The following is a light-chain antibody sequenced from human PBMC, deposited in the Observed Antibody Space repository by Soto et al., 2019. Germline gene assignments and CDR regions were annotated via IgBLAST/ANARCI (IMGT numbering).Light chain of an antibody. CDR1: SSDVGGYNY. Sequence: QSALTQYASVSGSPGQSITISCTGTSSDVGGYNYVSWYQQHPGKAPKLIIYEVSNRPSGVSNRFSGSKSGNTASLSISGLQTEDEADYYCSSYTSSSTLGVFGTGTKLTVL. V-gene: IGLV2-14*01. J-gene: IGLJ1*01. CDR2: EVS. CDR3: SSYTSSSTLGV.